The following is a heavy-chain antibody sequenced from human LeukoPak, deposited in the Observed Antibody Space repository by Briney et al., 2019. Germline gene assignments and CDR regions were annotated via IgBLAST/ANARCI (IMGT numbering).Heavy chain of an antibody. J-gene: IGHJ6*02. CDR3: ARLLGYCSGGSCYSYYYYGMDV. CDR1: GGTFSSYA. Sequence: GASVKVSCKASGGTFSSYAISWVRQAPGQGLEWMGGIIPIFGTANYAQKFQGRVTITADESTSTAYMGLSSLRSEDTAVYYCARLLGYCSGGSCYSYYYYGMDVWGQGTTVTVSS. D-gene: IGHD2-15*01. CDR2: IIPIFGTA. V-gene: IGHV1-69*13.